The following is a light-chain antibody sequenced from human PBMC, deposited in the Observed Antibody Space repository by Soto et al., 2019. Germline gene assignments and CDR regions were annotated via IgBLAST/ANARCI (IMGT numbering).Light chain of an antibody. J-gene: IGLJ2*01. CDR3: LRSYPGVNVV. CDR2: GTN. V-gene: IGLV7-46*01. Sequence: QAVVTQEPSLTVSPGGTVTLTCDSRTGAGTNGHYPYWFQQKTGQAPTTLIYGTNNKHSWTPTRFSGSLLGSKAALTVWGARTEDEDDYYCLRSYPGVNVVFGGGTKVTVL. CDR1: TGAGTNGHY.